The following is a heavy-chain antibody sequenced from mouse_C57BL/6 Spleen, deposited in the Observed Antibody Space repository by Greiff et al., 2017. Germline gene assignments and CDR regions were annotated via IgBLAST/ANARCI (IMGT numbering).Heavy chain of an antibody. J-gene: IGHJ4*01. CDR3: TGSSIEDYYAMDY. D-gene: IGHD2-12*01. Sequence: EVKLVESGGGLVQPGGSMKLSCVASGFTFRNYWMNWVRQSPEKGLEWVAQIRLKSDNYATHYAESVKGRFTISRDDSKSSVYLQMNNLRAEDTGIYYCTGSSIEDYYAMDYWGQGTSVTVSS. CDR1: GFTFRNYW. V-gene: IGHV6-3*01. CDR2: IRLKSDNYAT.